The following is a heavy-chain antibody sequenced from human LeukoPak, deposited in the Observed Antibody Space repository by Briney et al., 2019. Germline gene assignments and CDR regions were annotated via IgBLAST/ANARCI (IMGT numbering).Heavy chain of an antibody. D-gene: IGHD3-10*01. V-gene: IGHV5-51*01. CDR2: IYPGDSDT. CDR1: GYSFTSYW. J-gene: IGHJ5*02. Sequence: GESLKISCKGSGYSFTSYWIGWVRQMPGKGLEWMGIIYPGDSDTRYSPSFQGQVTISADKSISTAYLQRSSLKASDTAMYYCARAPARFLLWFGHWGQGTLVTVSS. CDR3: ARAPARFLLWFGH.